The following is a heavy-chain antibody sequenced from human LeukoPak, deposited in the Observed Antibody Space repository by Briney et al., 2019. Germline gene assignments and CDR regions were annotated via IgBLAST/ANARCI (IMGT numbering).Heavy chain of an antibody. CDR1: GFTFSSYG. J-gene: IGHJ4*02. D-gene: IGHD3-22*01. CDR2: IRYDGSNK. CDR3: AKNPSYDSSGYYPDH. V-gene: IGHV3-30*02. Sequence: GGSLRLSCAASGFTFSSYGMHWVRQAPGKGLEWVAFIRYDGSNKYYADSVKGRFTISRDNSKNTLYLQMNSLRAEDTAVYYCAKNPSYDSSGYYPDHWGQGTLVTVSS.